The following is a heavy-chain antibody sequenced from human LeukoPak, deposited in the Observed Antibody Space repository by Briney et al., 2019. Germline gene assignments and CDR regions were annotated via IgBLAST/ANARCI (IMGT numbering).Heavy chain of an antibody. CDR3: AKDGVPSRWFGRNYFDY. Sequence: GRSLRLSCAASGFTFSSYAMHWVRQAPGKGLEWVALISYDGSHKYYADSVKGRFTISRDNSKNTLYLQMNSLRAEDTAVYYCAKDGVPSRWFGRNYFDYWGQGTLVTVSS. D-gene: IGHD3-10*01. V-gene: IGHV3-30*04. CDR1: GFTFSSYA. J-gene: IGHJ4*02. CDR2: ISYDGSHK.